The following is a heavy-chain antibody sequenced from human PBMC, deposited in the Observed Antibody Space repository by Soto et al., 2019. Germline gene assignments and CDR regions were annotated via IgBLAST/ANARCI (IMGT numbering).Heavy chain of an antibody. Sequence: EVQLLESGGGLVQPGGSLRLSCAASGFTFSSYAMSWVRQAPGKGLEWVSAISGSGGSTYYADSVKGRFTISRDNSKNPLYLQMNSLRAEDTAVYYCAKDRSRLRFLEWLPVWYFDLWGRGTLVTVSS. V-gene: IGHV3-23*01. D-gene: IGHD3-3*01. J-gene: IGHJ2*01. CDR1: GFTFSSYA. CDR2: ISGSGGST. CDR3: AKDRSRLRFLEWLPVWYFDL.